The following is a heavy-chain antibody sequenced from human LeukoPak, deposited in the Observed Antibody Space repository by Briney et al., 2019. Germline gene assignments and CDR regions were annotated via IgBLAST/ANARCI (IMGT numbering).Heavy chain of an antibody. CDR1: GGSISSSSYY. Sequence: SETLSLTCTVSGGSISSSSYYWGWIRQPPGKGLEWIGSIYYSGSTYYNPSLKSRVTISVDTSKKQFSLKLSSVTAADTAVYYCASFEDYGDPIFDYWGQGTLVTVSS. V-gene: IGHV4-39*01. J-gene: IGHJ4*02. CDR3: ASFEDYGDPIFDY. CDR2: IYYSGST. D-gene: IGHD4-17*01.